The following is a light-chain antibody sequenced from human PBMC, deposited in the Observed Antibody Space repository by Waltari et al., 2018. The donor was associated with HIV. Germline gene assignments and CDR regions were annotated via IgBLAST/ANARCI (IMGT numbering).Light chain of an antibody. J-gene: IGLJ2*01. V-gene: IGLV1-44*01. Sequence: QSVLTQQPSASGTPGQRVTISCSGSSSNIGSNTVHWYQQLQGTAPKLLIYSNNQRPSGVPDRFSGSKSGTSASLAISGLQSEDEADYYCAAWDDSLNAVVFGGGTKLTVL. CDR2: SNN. CDR3: AAWDDSLNAVV. CDR1: SSNIGSNT.